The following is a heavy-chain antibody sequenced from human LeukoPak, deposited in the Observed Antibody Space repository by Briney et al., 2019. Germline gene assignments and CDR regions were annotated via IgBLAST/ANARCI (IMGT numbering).Heavy chain of an antibody. CDR3: ARARDDFWSGYSRGYYYMDV. CDR1: GGSISSYY. J-gene: IGHJ6*03. Sequence: SETLSLTCTVSGGSISSYYWSWIRQPPGKGLEWIGYIYYSGSTNYNPSLKSRVTISVDTSKNQFSLKLSSVTAADTAVYYCARARDDFWSGYSRGYYYMDVWGKGTTVTVSS. V-gene: IGHV4-59*01. CDR2: IYYSGST. D-gene: IGHD3-3*01.